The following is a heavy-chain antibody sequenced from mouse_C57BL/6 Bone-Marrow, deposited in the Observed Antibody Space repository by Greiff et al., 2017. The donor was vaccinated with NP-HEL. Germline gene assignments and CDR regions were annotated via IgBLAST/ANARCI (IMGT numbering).Heavy chain of an antibody. V-gene: IGHV1-7*01. J-gene: IGHJ3*01. Sequence: QVQLQQSGAELVKPGASVKLSCKASGYTFTSYWMHWVKQRPGQGLEWIGFINPSSGYTKSNQKFKDKATLTADKSSSTAYMQLSSLTYEDSAVYYCAGDYYSSYGFAYWGQGTLVTVSA. CDR2: INPSSGYT. D-gene: IGHD2-5*01. CDR1: GYTFTSYW. CDR3: AGDYYSSYGFAY.